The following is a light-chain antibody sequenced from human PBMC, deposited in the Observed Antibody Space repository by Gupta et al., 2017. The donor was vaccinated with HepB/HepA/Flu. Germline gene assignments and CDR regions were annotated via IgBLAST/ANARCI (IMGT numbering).Light chain of an antibody. CDR1: QSISRY. J-gene: IGKJ2*01. CDR3: QQTDSTPYT. Sequence: DIQMTQSPSSLSASVGDRVTITCRASQSISRYLNWYQQEPGKAPNLLIYAASNLQSGVPSRFSGSGSGTDFTLTISRLQPEDFATYYCQQTDSTPYTFGQGTKLEIK. V-gene: IGKV1-39*01. CDR2: AAS.